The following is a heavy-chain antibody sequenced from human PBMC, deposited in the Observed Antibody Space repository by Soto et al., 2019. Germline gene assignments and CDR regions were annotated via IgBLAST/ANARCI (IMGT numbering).Heavy chain of an antibody. V-gene: IGHV1-18*01. CDR1: GYRLESCS. CDR2: ISAYNGNT. Sequence: GXSVKACSEACGYRLESCSRWWMRQAPGQGLEWMGWISAYNGNTNYAQKLQGRVTMTTDTSTSTAYMELRGLRSDDTAVYYCARDPPPPDYWCQGTLVTVS. CDR3: ARDPPPPDY. J-gene: IGHJ4*02.